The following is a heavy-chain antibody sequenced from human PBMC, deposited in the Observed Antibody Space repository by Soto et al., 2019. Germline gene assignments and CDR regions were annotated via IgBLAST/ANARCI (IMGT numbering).Heavy chain of an antibody. Sequence: QVQLVQSGAEVKKPGSSVKVSCKASGGTFSSYTISWVRQAPGQGLEWMGRIIPILSIANYAQKFQGRGTITADESTSTAYMELSSLRSEDTAVYYCPSTYSSGGYWGQGTLVTVSS. V-gene: IGHV1-69*02. CDR2: IIPILSIA. D-gene: IGHD6-25*01. J-gene: IGHJ4*02. CDR1: GGTFSSYT. CDR3: PSTYSSGGY.